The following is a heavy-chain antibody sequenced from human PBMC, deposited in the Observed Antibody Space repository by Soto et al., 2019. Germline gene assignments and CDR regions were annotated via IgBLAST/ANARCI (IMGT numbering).Heavy chain of an antibody. D-gene: IGHD3-3*01. CDR3: SRVWKGAEGFDP. Sequence: QVELVQSGAEVKKPGASVKVSCKASGYTFSTYGFSWVRQAPGQGLEWMGWIGADNGDTNYAQNFQGRVTMPTDTSTTTSYMELRSLTSEYTAVYFCSRVWKGAEGFDPWGQGTLVTVSS. CDR2: IGADNGDT. CDR1: GYTFSTYG. V-gene: IGHV1-18*01. J-gene: IGHJ5*02.